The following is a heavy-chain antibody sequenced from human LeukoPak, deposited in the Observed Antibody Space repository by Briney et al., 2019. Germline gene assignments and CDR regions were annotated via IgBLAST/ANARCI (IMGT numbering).Heavy chain of an antibody. CDR1: GFTFISYA. CDR2: ISYDGTNK. V-gene: IGHV3-30-3*01. D-gene: IGHD6-6*01. J-gene: IGHJ4*02. Sequence: GGSLRLSCAASGFTFISYAMHWVRQAPGKGLEWVALISYDGTNKYYADSVKGRFTVSRDNSRNTLYLQTSSLRAEDAAIYYCAKGASSSSYSSLADWGQGTLVTVSS. CDR3: AKGASSSSYSSLAD.